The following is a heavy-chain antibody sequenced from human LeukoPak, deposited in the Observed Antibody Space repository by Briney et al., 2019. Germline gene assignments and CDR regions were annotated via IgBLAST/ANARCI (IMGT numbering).Heavy chain of an antibody. CDR3: ARVVGATEIREYYFDY. CDR1: GDSISSNYC. D-gene: IGHD1-26*01. V-gene: IGHV4-4*02. J-gene: IGHJ4*02. CDR2: IFHSGNT. Sequence: SETLSLTCAVSGDSISSNYCWSWVRQPPGKGLEWIGEIFHSGNTNYNPSFRSRVTISVDMSKNQFSLKLSSVTAADTAVYYCARVVGATEIREYYFDYWGQGTLVTVSS.